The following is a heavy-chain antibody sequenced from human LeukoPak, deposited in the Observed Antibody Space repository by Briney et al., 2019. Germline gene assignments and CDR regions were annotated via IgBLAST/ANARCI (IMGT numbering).Heavy chain of an antibody. J-gene: IGHJ4*02. CDR1: GFSLTTSVVG. D-gene: IGHD3-10*01. Sequence: KSGPTLVNPTQTLTLTCTFSGFSLTTSVVGVGWIRQPPGKALEWLAVIYWDDDKRYSPSLKNRLTITKDTSKNQVVLTMTNMDPVYTATYYCAHNSKLDQGIDYWGQGTLVTVSS. CDR2: IYWDDDK. V-gene: IGHV2-5*02. CDR3: AHNSKLDQGIDY.